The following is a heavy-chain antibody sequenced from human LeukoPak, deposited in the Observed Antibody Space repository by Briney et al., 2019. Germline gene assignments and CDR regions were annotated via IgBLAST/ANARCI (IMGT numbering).Heavy chain of an antibody. Sequence: PSDTLSLTCTVSGGSISSGGYYWSWIRQHPGKGLEWIGYIYYSGSTYYNPSLKSRVTISVDTSKNQFSLKLSSVTAADTAVYYCARDSADYFDYWGQGTLVTVSS. V-gene: IGHV4-31*03. D-gene: IGHD1-26*01. J-gene: IGHJ4*02. CDR2: IYYSGST. CDR1: GGSISSGGYY. CDR3: ARDSADYFDY.